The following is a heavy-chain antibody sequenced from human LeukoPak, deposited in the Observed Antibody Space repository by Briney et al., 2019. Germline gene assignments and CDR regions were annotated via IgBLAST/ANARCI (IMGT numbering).Heavy chain of an antibody. CDR3: AKEALIGIWFGELLSEYYFDY. CDR1: GFTFSSYG. V-gene: IGHV3-30*18. Sequence: GRSLRLSCAASGFTFSSYGMHWVRQAPGKGLEWVAVISYDGSNKYYADSVKGRFTISRDNSKNTLYLQMNSLRAEDTAVYYCAKEALIGIWFGELLSEYYFDYWGQGTLVTVSS. J-gene: IGHJ4*02. D-gene: IGHD3-10*01. CDR2: ISYDGSNK.